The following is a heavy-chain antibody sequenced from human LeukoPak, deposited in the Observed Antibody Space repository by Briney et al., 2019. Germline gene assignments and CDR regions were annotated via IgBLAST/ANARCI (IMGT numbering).Heavy chain of an antibody. D-gene: IGHD2-15*01. J-gene: IGHJ4*02. Sequence: GGSLRLSCVASGFYYNNYGMNWVRQAPGKGLEWVAGITANSAGRYYADSVQGRFTISRDNSKSTVYLQVNSLRAEDTALYYCAKDGEIVVVVAATHFDYWGQGTLVTVSS. CDR1: GFYYNNYG. CDR2: ITANSAGR. V-gene: IGHV3-23*01. CDR3: AKDGEIVVVVAATHFDY.